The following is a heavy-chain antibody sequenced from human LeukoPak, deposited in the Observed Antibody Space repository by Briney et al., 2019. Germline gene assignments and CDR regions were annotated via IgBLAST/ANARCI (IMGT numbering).Heavy chain of an antibody. D-gene: IGHD2-15*01. CDR1: GFTFSSYA. CDR3: AREFGCSGGSCYSGY. J-gene: IGHJ4*02. CDR2: ISGSGGST. Sequence: PGGSLRLSCAASGFTFSSYAMSWVRQAPGKGLEWVSAISGSGGSTYYADSVKGRFTISRDNSKNTLYLQMNSLRAEDTAVYYCAREFGCSGGSCYSGYWGQGTLVTVSS. V-gene: IGHV3-23*01.